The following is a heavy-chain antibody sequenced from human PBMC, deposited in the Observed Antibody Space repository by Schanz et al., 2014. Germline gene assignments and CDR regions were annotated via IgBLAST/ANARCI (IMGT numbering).Heavy chain of an antibody. V-gene: IGHV3-30-3*02. J-gene: IGHJ4*02. Sequence: QVQLVESGGGVVQPGRSLRLSCAASGFTFSSYSMNWVRQAPGKGLEWVAAITTAGTKMYYADSVRGRFTISRDNSKNTVHLQMNSLRAEDTAVYYCARKMKLGVYGGKGHDSLDIWGQGTLVTVSS. CDR3: ARKMKLGVYGGKGHDSLDI. CDR2: ITTAGTKM. D-gene: IGHD4-17*01. CDR1: GFTFSSYS.